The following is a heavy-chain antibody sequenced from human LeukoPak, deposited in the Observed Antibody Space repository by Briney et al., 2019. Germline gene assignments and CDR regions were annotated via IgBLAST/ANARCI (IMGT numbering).Heavy chain of an antibody. Sequence: GESLKISCKGSGYSFTSYWIGWVRQMPGKGLEWMGIIYPGDSDTRYSPSFQGQVTISADKSISTAYLQWSSLKASDTAMYYCARHNFMITFGGVIVKPADYWGQGTLVTVSS. J-gene: IGHJ4*02. CDR2: IYPGDSDT. CDR1: GYSFTSYW. CDR3: ARHNFMITFGGVIVKPADY. V-gene: IGHV5-51*01. D-gene: IGHD3-16*02.